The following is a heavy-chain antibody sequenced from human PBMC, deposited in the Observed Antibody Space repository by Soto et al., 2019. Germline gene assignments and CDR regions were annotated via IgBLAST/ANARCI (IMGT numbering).Heavy chain of an antibody. CDR2: IYYSGGT. D-gene: IGHD2-15*01. CDR1: GGSIGIRDYY. J-gene: IGHJ5*02. Sequence: PSETLSLTCTVSGGSIGIRDYYWSWIRQPPGKGLEWIGYIYYSGGTNYNPSLKSRVTISVDTSKNQFSLKLSSVTAADTAVYYCARASGCSGDSCAFDPWGQGTLVTVSS. V-gene: IGHV4-30-4*02. CDR3: ARASGCSGDSCAFDP.